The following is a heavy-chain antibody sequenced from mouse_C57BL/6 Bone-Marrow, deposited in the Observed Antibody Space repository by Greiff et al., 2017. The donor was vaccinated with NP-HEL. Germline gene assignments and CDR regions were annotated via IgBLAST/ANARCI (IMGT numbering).Heavy chain of an antibody. CDR3: ATTMVTEAWFAY. D-gene: IGHD2-2*01. V-gene: IGHV1-26*01. CDR2: INPNNGGT. Sequence: EVQLQQSGPELVKPGASVKISCKASGYTFTDYYMNWVKQSHGKSLEWIGDINPNNGGTSYNQKFKGKATLTVDKSSSTAYMELRSLTSEDSAVYYCATTMVTEAWFAYWGQGTLVTVSA. J-gene: IGHJ3*01. CDR1: GYTFTDYY.